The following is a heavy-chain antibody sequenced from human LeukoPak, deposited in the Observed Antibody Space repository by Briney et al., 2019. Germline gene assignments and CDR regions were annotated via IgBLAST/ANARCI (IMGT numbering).Heavy chain of an antibody. J-gene: IGHJ5*02. CDR2: IHYSGKT. CDR3: ARRCGGDCYSKMGLDL. Sequence: SETLSLTCIVSGGFISNSTYYWAWIRQPPGEGLEWIGSIHYSGKTYYYPSLKSRVTMSVDTSKNQFSLKLSSVTAADTAVYYCARRCGGDCYSKMGLDLWGQGTAVTVSS. V-gene: IGHV4-39*01. CDR1: GGFISNSTYY. D-gene: IGHD2-21*02.